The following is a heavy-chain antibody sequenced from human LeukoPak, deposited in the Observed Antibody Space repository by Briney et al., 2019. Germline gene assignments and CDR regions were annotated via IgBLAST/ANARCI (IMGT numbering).Heavy chain of an antibody. J-gene: IGHJ6*03. D-gene: IGHD3-22*01. CDR1: GGSISRYY. CDR3: ARDMSSGYPNYYYYYMDV. V-gene: IGHV4-59*01. Sequence: PSETLSLTCTVSGGSISRYYWSWIRQPPGKGLEWIGYIYDGGSSNYNPSLKSRVTISLDRPKNQFSLKLTSVTAADTAVYYYARDMSSGYPNYYYYYMDVWGRGTTVTVSS. CDR2: IYDGGSS.